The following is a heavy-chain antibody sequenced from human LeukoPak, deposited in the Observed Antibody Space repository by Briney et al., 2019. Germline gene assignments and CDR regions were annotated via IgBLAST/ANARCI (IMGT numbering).Heavy chain of an antibody. D-gene: IGHD3-16*01. CDR1: GYTFTSYG. CDR2: ISAYNGNT. CDR3: AKVMLNRWFDP. J-gene: IGHJ5*02. V-gene: IGHV1-18*01. Sequence: ASVKVSCKASGYTFTSYGISWVRQAPGQGLEWMGWISAYNGNTNYAQKLQGRVTITADESTSTAYMELSSLRSEDTAVYYCAKVMLNRWFDPWGQGTLVTVSS.